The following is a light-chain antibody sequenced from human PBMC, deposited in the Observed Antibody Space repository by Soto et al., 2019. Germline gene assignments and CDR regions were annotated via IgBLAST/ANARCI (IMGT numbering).Light chain of an antibody. Sequence: QSVLTQPPSVSAAAGQEVTISCSGSSSNIGNNYVSWYQQLPGTAPKLLIYENNKRPSGIPDRFSGSKSGTSATLGITGLQTGDEADYYCGTWDSSLSAHVFGTGTQLTVL. CDR2: ENN. J-gene: IGLJ1*01. V-gene: IGLV1-51*02. CDR1: SSNIGNNY. CDR3: GTWDSSLSAHV.